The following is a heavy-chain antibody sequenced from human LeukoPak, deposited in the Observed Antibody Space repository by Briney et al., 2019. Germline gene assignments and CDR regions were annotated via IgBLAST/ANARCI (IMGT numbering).Heavy chain of an antibody. CDR1: GFTFSGYG. CDR3: ASSYSGYAWGDY. Sequence: GGSLRLSCEASGFTFSGYGMHWVRQAPGKGLEWVAVIWFDGSNKYYGDSVKGRFTISRDNSKNTLYLQMNSLRAEDTAMYYCASSYSGYAWGDYWGQGTLVTVSS. V-gene: IGHV3-33*01. D-gene: IGHD5-12*01. CDR2: IWFDGSNK. J-gene: IGHJ4*02.